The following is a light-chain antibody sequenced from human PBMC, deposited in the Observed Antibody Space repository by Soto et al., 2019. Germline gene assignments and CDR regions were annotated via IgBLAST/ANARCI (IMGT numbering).Light chain of an antibody. Sequence: EIVMTQSPATLSGSPGERATLSCRASQSVSSNLAWYQKKPGQAPRLLIYGASTRATGIPARFSGSGSGTEFTLTISSLQSEDFAVYYCQQYNNWWTFGQGTRVEIK. J-gene: IGKJ1*01. CDR2: GAS. CDR3: QQYNNWWT. V-gene: IGKV3-15*01. CDR1: QSVSSN.